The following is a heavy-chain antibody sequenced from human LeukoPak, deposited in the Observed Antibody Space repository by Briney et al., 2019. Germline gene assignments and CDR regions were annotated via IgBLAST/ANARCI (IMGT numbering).Heavy chain of an antibody. CDR3: ARYEEFSTGYSASSPRHYFDH. D-gene: IGHD3/OR15-3a*01. J-gene: IGHJ4*02. Sequence: SQTLSLTCTVSGDSITSGGYYWTWIRQRPGKGLEWIGYIYKTGSTYYNPSLKSRVTMSVDTSRNQFSLKLNSVTAADTAVYYCARYEEFSTGYSASSPRHYFDHWGQGTLVTVSS. CDR1: GDSITSGGYY. CDR2: IYKTGST. V-gene: IGHV4-31*03.